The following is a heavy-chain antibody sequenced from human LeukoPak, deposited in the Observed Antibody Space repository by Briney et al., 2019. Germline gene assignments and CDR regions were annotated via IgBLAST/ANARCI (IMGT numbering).Heavy chain of an antibody. V-gene: IGHV1-2*02. Sequence: ASVKVSCKASGYTFTGYYMHWVRQAPGQGLEWMGWINPNSGGTNYAQKFQGRVTMTRDTSISTAYMELSRLRSDDTAVYYCARAPRGAAAGLWDLPKIYYFDYWGQGTLVTVSS. CDR1: GYTFTGYY. CDR2: INPNSGGT. CDR3: ARAPRGAAAGLWDLPKIYYFDY. D-gene: IGHD6-13*01. J-gene: IGHJ4*02.